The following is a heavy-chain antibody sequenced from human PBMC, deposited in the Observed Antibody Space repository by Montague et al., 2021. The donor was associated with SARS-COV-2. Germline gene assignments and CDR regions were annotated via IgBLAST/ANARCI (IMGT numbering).Heavy chain of an antibody. CDR3: ARGARQGYGFRLGSFDY. D-gene: IGHD3-10*01. V-gene: IGHV4-34*01. CDR1: VGSFSGYY. Sequence: SETLSLTSAVCVGSFSGYYWNWIRQPPGKGLEWIGEINHSGSTNYNPSLKSRVTMSVDTSKNQFSLKLSSVTAADTAVYYCARGARQGYGFRLGSFDYWGQGTLVTVSS. CDR2: INHSGST. J-gene: IGHJ4*02.